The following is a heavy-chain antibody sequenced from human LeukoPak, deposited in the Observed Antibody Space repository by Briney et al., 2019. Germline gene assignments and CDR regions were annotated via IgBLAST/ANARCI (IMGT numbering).Heavy chain of an antibody. J-gene: IGHJ4*02. CDR3: AKSELTGDGEGYFDY. CDR2: ISWNSGTI. Sequence: PGGSLRLSCAASGFTFSTFAMIWVRQPPGKGLEWVSGISWNSGTIGYADSVKGRFTISRDNAKNSLYLQMNSLRAEDMALYYCAKSELTGDGEGYFDYWGQGTLVTVSS. CDR1: GFTFSTFA. D-gene: IGHD7-27*01. V-gene: IGHV3-9*03.